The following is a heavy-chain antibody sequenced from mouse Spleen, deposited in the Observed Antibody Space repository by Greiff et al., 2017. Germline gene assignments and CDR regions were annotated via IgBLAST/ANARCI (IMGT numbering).Heavy chain of an antibody. Sequence: VQLQQSGAELVKPGASVKISCKASGYAFSSYWMNWVKQRPGKGLEWIGQIYPGDGDTNYNGKFKGKATLTADKSSSTAYMQLSSLTSEDSAVYFCARWVDGAEDYFDYWGQGTTLTVSS. D-gene: IGHD1-1*02. CDR1: GYAFSSYW. V-gene: IGHV1-80*01. CDR2: IYPGDGDT. J-gene: IGHJ2*01. CDR3: ARWVDGAEDYFDY.